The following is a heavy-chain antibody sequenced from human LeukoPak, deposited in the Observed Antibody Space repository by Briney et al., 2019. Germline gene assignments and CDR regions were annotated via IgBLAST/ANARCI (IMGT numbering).Heavy chain of an antibody. D-gene: IGHD5-18*01. CDR3: ARGTGYSYATPDY. J-gene: IGHJ4*02. Sequence: GGSLRLSCAASGFTFSSYGMHWVRQAPGKGLEWVAVISYDGSNKYYADSVKGRFTISRDNSKNTLYLQMNSLRAEDTAVYYCARGTGYSYATPDYWGQGTLVTVSS. V-gene: IGHV3-30*03. CDR2: ISYDGSNK. CDR1: GFTFSSYG.